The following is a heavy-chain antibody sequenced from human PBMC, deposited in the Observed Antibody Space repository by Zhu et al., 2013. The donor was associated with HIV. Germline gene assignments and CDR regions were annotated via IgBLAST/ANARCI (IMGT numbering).Heavy chain of an antibody. CDR1: GYTFTSYA. V-gene: IGHV1-3*01. J-gene: IGHJ6*02. Sequence: QVQLVQSGAEVKKPGASVKVSCKASGYTFTSYAMHWVRQAPGQRLEWMGWINAGNGNTKYSQKFQGRVTITRDTSASTAYMELSSLRSEDTAVYYCARGHYDFWSGYLHYYYGMDVWGQGTTVTVSS. D-gene: IGHD3-3*01. CDR3: ARGHYDFWSGYLHYYYGMDV. CDR2: INAGNGNT.